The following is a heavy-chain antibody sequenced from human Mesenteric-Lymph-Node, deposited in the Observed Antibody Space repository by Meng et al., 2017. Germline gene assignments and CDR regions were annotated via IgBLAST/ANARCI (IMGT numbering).Heavy chain of an antibody. CDR2: ISAYNGNT. J-gene: IGHJ5*02. CDR3: ARDTLYYDILTGYSPTNWFDP. CDR1: GYTVTSYG. V-gene: IGHV1-18*01. Sequence: QVQRVQSGAEVKKPGASVKVSCKASGYTVTSYGISWVRQAPGQGLEWMGWISAYNGNTNYAQKLQGRVTMTTDTSTSTAYKELRSLRSDDTAVYYCARDTLYYDILTGYSPTNWFDPWGQGTLVTVSS. D-gene: IGHD3-9*01.